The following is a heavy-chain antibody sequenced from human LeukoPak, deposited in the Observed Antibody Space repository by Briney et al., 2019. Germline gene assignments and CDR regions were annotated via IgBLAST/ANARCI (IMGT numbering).Heavy chain of an antibody. V-gene: IGHV3-30*02. J-gene: IGHJ4*02. D-gene: IGHD6-19*01. CDR1: GFTFSSYG. Sequence: GGSLRPSCAASGFTFSSYGMHWVRQAPGKGLEWVAFIRYDGSNKYYADSVKGRFTISRDNSKNTLYLQMNSLRAEDTAVYYCAKQAVARAGSFFDYWGQGTLVTVSS. CDR2: IRYDGSNK. CDR3: AKQAVARAGSFFDY.